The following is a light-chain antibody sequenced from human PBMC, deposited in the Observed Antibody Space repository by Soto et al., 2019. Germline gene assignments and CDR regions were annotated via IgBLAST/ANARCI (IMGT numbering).Light chain of an antibody. CDR2: EVS. CDR1: SSDVGGYNY. J-gene: IGLJ1*01. Sequence: QSVLTQPPSASGSPGQSLTISCAGTSSDVGGYNYVSWYRQHPGKAPKLMIYEVSNRPSGVSDRFSGSKSGNTASLTISGLQAEDEADYYCSSYTSSSSGVFGTGTKVTVL. V-gene: IGLV2-14*01. CDR3: SSYTSSSSGV.